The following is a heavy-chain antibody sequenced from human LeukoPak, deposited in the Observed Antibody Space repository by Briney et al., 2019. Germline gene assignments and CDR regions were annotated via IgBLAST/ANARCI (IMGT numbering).Heavy chain of an antibody. CDR2: INGGGGST. V-gene: IGHV3-23*01. D-gene: IGHD2-15*01. CDR3: VKDGRRSPPC. Sequence: GESLRLSCAASGFTFSNYVMSWVRQAPGKGPEWVSGINGGGGSTFYAESVTGRFTVSRDNSKNTLFLQMNTLRAEDTAVYYCVKDGRRSPPCWGQGTLVTVSS. J-gene: IGHJ4*02. CDR1: GFTFSNYV.